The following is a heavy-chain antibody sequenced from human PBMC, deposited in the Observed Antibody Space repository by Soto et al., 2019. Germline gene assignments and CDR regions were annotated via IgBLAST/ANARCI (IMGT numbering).Heavy chain of an antibody. J-gene: IGHJ6*02. CDR2: ISAYNGKT. CDR1: GYTVTNYA. V-gene: IGHV1-18*01. CDR3: ARGRDIVLPNYGMDV. D-gene: IGHD2-8*01. Sequence: ASVKVSCKASGYTVTNYAIHWVRQAPGQRLEWMGWISAYNGKTNYAQKLQGRVTMTTDTSTSTAYMELRSLRSDDTAVYYCARGRDIVLPNYGMDVWGQGTTVTVSS.